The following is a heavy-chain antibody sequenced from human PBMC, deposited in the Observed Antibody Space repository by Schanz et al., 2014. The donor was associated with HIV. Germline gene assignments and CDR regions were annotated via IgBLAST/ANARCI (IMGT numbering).Heavy chain of an antibody. J-gene: IGHJ6*02. V-gene: IGHV3-30*03. D-gene: IGHD3-16*01. CDR2: ISYDGSNE. CDR1: GFTFSSYG. Sequence: QVQMVESGGGVVQPGRSLRLSCAASGFTFSSYGMHWVRQAPGKGLEWVAVISYDGSNEYYGDSVKGRFTISRDNSKNTLFLQMNSLRGEDTAVYYCARVANWDYYGMDVWGRGTTVTVSS. CDR3: ARVANWDYYGMDV.